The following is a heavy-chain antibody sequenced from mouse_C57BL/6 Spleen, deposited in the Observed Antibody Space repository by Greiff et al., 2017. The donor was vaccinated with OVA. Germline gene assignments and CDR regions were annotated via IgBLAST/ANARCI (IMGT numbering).Heavy chain of an antibody. CDR3: TRAGIYYGNSDDFDY. V-gene: IGHV3-6*01. CDR2: ISYDGSN. Sequence: ESGPGLVKPSQSLSLTCSVTGYSITSGYYWNWIRQFPGNKLEWMSYISYDGSNNYKPSLKNRISITRNTSKNQFFLKLNSVTTEDTATYYCTRAGIYYGNSDDFDYWGQGTTLTVSS. D-gene: IGHD2-1*01. CDR1: GYSITSGYY. J-gene: IGHJ2*01.